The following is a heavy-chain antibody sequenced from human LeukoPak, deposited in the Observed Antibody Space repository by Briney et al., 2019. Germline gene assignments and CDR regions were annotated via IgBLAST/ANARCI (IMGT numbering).Heavy chain of an antibody. J-gene: IGHJ2*01. CDR3: AKGGNYDFWSGYPSDYFDL. V-gene: IGHV3-30*18. CDR2: ISYDGSNK. Sequence: PGGSLRLSCAASGFTFSSCGMHWVRQAPGKGLEWVAVISYDGSNKYYADSVKGRFTISRDNSKNTLYLQMNSLRAEDTAVYYCAKGGNYDFWSGYPSDYFDLWGRGTLVTVSS. D-gene: IGHD3-3*01. CDR1: GFTFSSCG.